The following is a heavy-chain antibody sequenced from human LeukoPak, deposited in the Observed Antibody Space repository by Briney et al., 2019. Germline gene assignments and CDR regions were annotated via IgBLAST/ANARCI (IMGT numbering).Heavy chain of an antibody. Sequence: GGSLRLSCAASGFTFSSYGMHWVRQAPGKGLEWVAVISYDGSNKYYADSVKGRFTISRDNSKNTLYLQMNSLRAEDTAVYYCARDRVAAAGTGYFDYWGRGTLVTVSS. J-gene: IGHJ4*02. CDR3: ARDRVAAAGTGYFDY. CDR2: ISYDGSNK. D-gene: IGHD6-13*01. V-gene: IGHV3-30*03. CDR1: GFTFSSYG.